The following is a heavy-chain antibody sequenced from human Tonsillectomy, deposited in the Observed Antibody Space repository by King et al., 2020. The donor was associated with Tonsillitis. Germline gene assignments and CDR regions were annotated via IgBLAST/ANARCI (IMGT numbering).Heavy chain of an antibody. CDR3: ARYWGRYYYDSSGSRGHAFDI. V-gene: IGHV4-31*03. D-gene: IGHD3-22*01. CDR2: IYYSGST. J-gene: IGHJ3*02. CDR1: GGAISRGGYY. Sequence: VQLQESGPGLVKPSQTLSLTCTVSGGAISRGGYYWNWIRQHPGKGREWIGYIYYSGSTYYNPSLKSRVTISVDTPQNQFSLKLSSLTAADTAVYYCARYWGRYYYDSSGSRGHAFDIWGQGTMVTVSS.